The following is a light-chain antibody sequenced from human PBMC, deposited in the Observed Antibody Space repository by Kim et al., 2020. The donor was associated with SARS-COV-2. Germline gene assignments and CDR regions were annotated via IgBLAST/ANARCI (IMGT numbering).Light chain of an antibody. V-gene: IGLV2-8*01. J-gene: IGLJ3*02. Sequence: GQSVTITCTGTSSYVGGYNYVSWYQKYPAKAPKLMIYNVNRRPSGVPDRFSGSKSGNTASLTVSGLQAEDEADYYCSSYAGRNNMVFGGGTKLTVL. CDR1: SSYVGGYNY. CDR3: SSYAGRNNMV. CDR2: NVN.